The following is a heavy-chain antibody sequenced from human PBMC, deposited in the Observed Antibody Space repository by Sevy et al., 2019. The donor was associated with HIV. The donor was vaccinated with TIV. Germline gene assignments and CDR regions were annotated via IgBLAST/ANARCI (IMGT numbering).Heavy chain of an antibody. CDR2: IKQDGTEA. CDR1: GFTFSTHW. J-gene: IGHJ4*02. D-gene: IGHD3-16*01. Sequence: GGSLRLSCAASGFTFSTHWMTWVRQAPGKGLEWVAYIKQDGTEAYYVDAVRGRFTVSRDNSNKSFFLQMTSLRDEDTAVYYCARGLADWGSFHYSLWGQGTPVTVSS. CDR3: ARGLADWGSFHYSL. V-gene: IGHV3-7*01.